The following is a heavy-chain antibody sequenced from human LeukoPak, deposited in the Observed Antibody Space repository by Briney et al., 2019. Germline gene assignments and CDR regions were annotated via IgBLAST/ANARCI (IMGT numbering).Heavy chain of an antibody. Sequence: SETLSLTCTVYGGSISSYYWSWIRQPAGKGLEWIGRIYTSGSTNYNPSLKSRVTMSVDTSKNQFSLKLSSVTAADTAVYYCARSYSTSWYTGFAPWGQGTLVTVSS. CDR3: ARSYSTSWYTGFAP. CDR1: GGSISSYY. V-gene: IGHV4-4*07. J-gene: IGHJ5*02. D-gene: IGHD6-13*01. CDR2: IYTSGST.